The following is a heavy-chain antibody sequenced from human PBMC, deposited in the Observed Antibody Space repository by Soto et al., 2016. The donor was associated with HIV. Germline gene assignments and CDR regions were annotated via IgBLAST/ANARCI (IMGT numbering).Heavy chain of an antibody. D-gene: IGHD1-26*01. Sequence: EVQLVQSGGGLVQPGESLRLSCTASGFTFDSHAMHWVRQAPGRGLEYVSVITSSGASTDYSDAVKGRFIVSRDNSRNTVYLQMGSLIPEDTAVYFCVRGGATVLHWLDSVGPRDSPVTVLL. CDR2: ITSSGAST. J-gene: IGHJ5*01. CDR3: VRGGATVLHWLDS. CDR1: GFTFDSHA. V-gene: IGHV3-64*07.